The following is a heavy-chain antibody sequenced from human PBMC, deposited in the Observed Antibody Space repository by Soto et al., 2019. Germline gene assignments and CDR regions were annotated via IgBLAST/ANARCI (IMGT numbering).Heavy chain of an antibody. CDR2: ISYDGSNK. Sequence: GGSLRLSCAASGFTFSSYAMHWVRQSPGKGLEWVAVISYDGSNKYYADSVKGRFTISRDNSKNTLYLQMNSLRAEDTAVYCCARDASDMIVVVITEYYFDYWGQGTLVTVSS. CDR3: ARDASDMIVVVITEYYFDY. J-gene: IGHJ4*02. V-gene: IGHV3-30-3*01. CDR1: GFTFSSYA. D-gene: IGHD3-22*01.